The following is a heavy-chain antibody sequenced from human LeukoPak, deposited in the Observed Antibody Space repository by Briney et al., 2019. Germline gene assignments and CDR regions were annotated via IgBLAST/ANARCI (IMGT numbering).Heavy chain of an antibody. CDR3: ARVIVSSGMSYWFPYFDY. Sequence: SETLSLTCTVSGGSISSGGYYWSWIRQRPGKGLEWIGYIYYSGSTNYNPSLKSRVTISVDTSKNQFSLKLSSVTAADTAVYYCARVIVSSGMSYWFPYFDYWGQGTLVTVSS. J-gene: IGHJ4*02. D-gene: IGHD3-10*01. V-gene: IGHV4-61*08. CDR2: IYYSGST. CDR1: GGSISSGGYY.